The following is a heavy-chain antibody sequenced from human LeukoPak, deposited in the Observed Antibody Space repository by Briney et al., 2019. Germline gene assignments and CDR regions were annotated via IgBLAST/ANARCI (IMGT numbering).Heavy chain of an antibody. CDR3: ARASRNSYYYDSSGYRGSAFDI. J-gene: IGHJ3*02. D-gene: IGHD3-22*01. CDR1: GFTFSSYA. V-gene: IGHV3-23*01. CDR2: ISGSGGST. Sequence: GGSLRLSCAASGFTFSSYAMSWVRQTPGKGLEWVSAISGSGGSTYYADSVKGRFTISRDNSKNTQYLQMNSLRAEDTAVYYCARASRNSYYYDSSGYRGSAFDIWGQGTMVTVSS.